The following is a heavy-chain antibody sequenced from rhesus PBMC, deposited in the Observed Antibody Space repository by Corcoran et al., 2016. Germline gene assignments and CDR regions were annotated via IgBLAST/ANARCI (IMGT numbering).Heavy chain of an antibody. D-gene: IGHD6-25*01. CDR1: GGSISDSYR. V-gene: IGHV4S10*01. J-gene: IGHJ4*01. Sequence: QVQLQESGPGVVKPSETLSLTCAVSGGSISDSYRWSWIRQPPGKGLEWIGYIYGRSTSTNYNHSRKRRGTSAKDTSKNQFSLMRSSGTAVDTAVYYWARGGVGGSWNVLGDDWGQGVLGTVSS. CDR3: ARGGVGGSWNVLGDD. CDR2: IYGRSTST.